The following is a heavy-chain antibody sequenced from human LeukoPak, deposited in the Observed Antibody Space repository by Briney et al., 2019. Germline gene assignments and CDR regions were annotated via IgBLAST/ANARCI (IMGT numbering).Heavy chain of an antibody. CDR1: GDIVSSNSAA. J-gene: IGHJ3*02. CDR3: VRDAGIGLDAFDI. V-gene: IGHV6-1*01. D-gene: IGHD6-13*01. CDR2: TYYRSKWYN. Sequence: SQTLSLTCAISGDIVSSNSAAWNWIRQSPSRGLEWLGRTYYRSKWYNDYAVSVKSRITINPDTSKNQFSLPLNSVTPEDTAVYYCVRDAGIGLDAFDIWGQGTMVTVSS.